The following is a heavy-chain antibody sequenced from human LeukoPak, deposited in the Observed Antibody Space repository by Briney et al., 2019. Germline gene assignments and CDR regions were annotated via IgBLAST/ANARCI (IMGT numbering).Heavy chain of an antibody. J-gene: IGHJ4*02. D-gene: IGHD3-10*01. V-gene: IGHV3-23*01. CDR3: ARKEGTSGSYVDY. CDR1: GFPFSDYD. Sequence: GGSLRLSCAASGFPFSDYDMSWIRQAPGKGLEWVSAISGSGGSTYYADSVKGRFTISRDNSKNTLYLQMNSLRAEDTAVYYCARKEGTSGSYVDYWGQGTLVTVSS. CDR2: ISGSGGST.